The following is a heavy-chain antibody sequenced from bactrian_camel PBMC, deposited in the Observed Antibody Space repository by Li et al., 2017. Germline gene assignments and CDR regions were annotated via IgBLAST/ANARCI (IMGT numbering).Heavy chain of an antibody. J-gene: IGHJ6*01. CDR1: GYSYPKFC. V-gene: IGHV3S6*01. CDR2: IDFDGTSP. CDR3: AAKLPFECYVDSSGSDFDN. D-gene: IGHD3*01. Sequence: VESGGGFVRPGGSLRLSCAPSGYSYPKFCMGWFRQAPGKEREAVARIDFDGTSPTVAESVKGRFTISRDNARNTLYLQMNSLKHEDTAMYYCAAKLPFECYVDSSGSDFDNWGQGTQVTVS.